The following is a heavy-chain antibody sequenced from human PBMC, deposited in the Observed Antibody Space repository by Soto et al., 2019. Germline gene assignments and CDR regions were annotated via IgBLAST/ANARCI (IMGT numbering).Heavy chain of an antibody. CDR2: IYTSGST. CDR1: GGSISSYY. CDR3: ARDTGSPGPRFDY. D-gene: IGHD6-6*01. V-gene: IGHV4-4*07. J-gene: IGHJ4*02. Sequence: SETLSLTCTVSGGSISSYYWNWIRQPAGKGLEWIGRIYTSGSTNYNPSLKSRVTMSVDTSKNQFSLKVSSVTAADTAVYYCARDTGSPGPRFDYWRQGTLVTVSS.